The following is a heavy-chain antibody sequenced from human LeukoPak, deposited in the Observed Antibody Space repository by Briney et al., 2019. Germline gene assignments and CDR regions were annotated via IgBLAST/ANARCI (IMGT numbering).Heavy chain of an antibody. D-gene: IGHD3-10*01. CDR3: AWGGSGSYSGYFDY. CDR1: GYTFTNYG. Sequence: GASAKVSCKASGYTFTNYGISWVRQAPGQGLEWMGWISGYSGNTNYAQKLQGRVAMTTDTSTSTAYMELRSLRSDDTAVYYCAWGGSGSYSGYFDYWGQGTLVTVSS. V-gene: IGHV1-18*01. CDR2: ISGYSGNT. J-gene: IGHJ4*02.